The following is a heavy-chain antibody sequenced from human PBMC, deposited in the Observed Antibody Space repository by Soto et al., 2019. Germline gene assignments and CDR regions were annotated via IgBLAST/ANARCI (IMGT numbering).Heavy chain of an antibody. CDR3: ARGVLPISSTSWFDP. CDR2: ISRSSTYI. J-gene: IGHJ5*02. D-gene: IGHD3-16*01. Sequence: GGSMRLSCVVSGFPFSTSNMNWVRQDPGKGLEWVSFISRSSTYIYYADSVKGRFTISRDDAENSLFLQMNSLRAEDTAVYYCARGVLPISSTSWFDPWGQGTLVTVSS. CDR1: GFPFSTSN. V-gene: IGHV3-21*01.